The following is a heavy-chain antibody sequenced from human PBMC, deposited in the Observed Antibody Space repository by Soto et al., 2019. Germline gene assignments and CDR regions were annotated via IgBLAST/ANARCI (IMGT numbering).Heavy chain of an antibody. CDR1: GGSFSGYY. CDR2: INHSGST. J-gene: IGHJ6*02. V-gene: IGHV4-34*01. Sequence: PSETLSLTCAVYGGSFSGYYWSWIRQPPGKGLEWIGEINHSGSTNYNPSLKSRVTISVDTSKNQFSLKLSSVTAADTAVYYCARGVQLERRHYYYYGMDVWGQGTTVTVSS. D-gene: IGHD1-1*01. CDR3: ARGVQLERRHYYYYGMDV.